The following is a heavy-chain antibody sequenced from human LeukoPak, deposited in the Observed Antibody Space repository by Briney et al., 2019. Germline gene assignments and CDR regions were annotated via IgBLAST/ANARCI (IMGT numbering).Heavy chain of an antibody. V-gene: IGHV3-23*01. CDR3: AKDRSWEGYYFDY. J-gene: IGHJ4*02. CDR1: GFTFSSYA. Sequence: GGSLRLSCAASGFTFSSYAMSWVRQAPGKGLEWVSASSGSGGSTYYADSVKGRFTISRDNSKNTLYLQMNSLRAEDTAVYYCAKDRSWEGYYFDYWGQGTLVTASS. CDR2: SSGSGGST. D-gene: IGHD1-26*01.